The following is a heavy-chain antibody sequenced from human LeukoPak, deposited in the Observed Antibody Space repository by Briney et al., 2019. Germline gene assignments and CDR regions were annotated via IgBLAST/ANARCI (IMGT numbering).Heavy chain of an antibody. CDR2: VGISGDT. CDR3: VRGGIQVSGIDEIDY. J-gene: IGHJ4*02. CDR1: GFTFRSYD. D-gene: IGHD6-19*01. V-gene: IGHV3-13*01. Sequence: GGSLRLSCAASGFTFRSYDMHWVRQVTGKGLEWVSAVGISGDTYYTGSVKGRFTISRENAKNSLYLQMNSLTAGDTAVYYCVRGGIQVSGIDEIDYWGQGTLVTVSS.